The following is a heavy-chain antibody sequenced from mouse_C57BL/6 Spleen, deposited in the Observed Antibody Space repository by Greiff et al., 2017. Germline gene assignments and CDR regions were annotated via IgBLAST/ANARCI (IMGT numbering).Heavy chain of an antibody. V-gene: IGHV1-55*01. D-gene: IGHD1-1*01. CDR2: IYPGSGST. CDR1: GYTFTSYW. CDR3: AREDYYGRRGLFDY. Sequence: QVQLQQPGAELVKPGASVKMSCKASGYTFTSYWITWVKQRPGQGLEWIGDIYPGSGSTNYNEKFKSKATLTVDTSSSTAYMQLSSLTSEDSAVYYCAREDYYGRRGLFDYWGQGTTLTVSS. J-gene: IGHJ2*01.